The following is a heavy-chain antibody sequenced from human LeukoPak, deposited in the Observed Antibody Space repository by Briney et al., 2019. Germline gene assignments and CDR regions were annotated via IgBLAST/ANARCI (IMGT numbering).Heavy chain of an antibody. J-gene: IGHJ4*02. V-gene: IGHV3-21*01. CDR1: GFTFSSYS. Sequence: GGSLRLSCAASGFTFSSYSMNWVHQAPGKGLEWVSSISSSSSYIYYADSVKGRFTISRDSAKNSLYLQMNSLRAEDTAVYYCARSIAVAGTGGDYWGQGTLVTVSS. D-gene: IGHD6-19*01. CDR3: ARSIAVAGTGGDY. CDR2: ISSSSSYI.